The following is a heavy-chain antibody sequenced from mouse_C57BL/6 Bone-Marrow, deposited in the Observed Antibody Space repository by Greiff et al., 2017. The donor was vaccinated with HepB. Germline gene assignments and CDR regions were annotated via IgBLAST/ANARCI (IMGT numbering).Heavy chain of an antibody. Sequence: EVMLVESGGGLVKPGGSLKLSCAASGFTFSSYAMSWVRQTPEKRLEWVATISDGGSYTYYPDNVKGRFTISRDNAKNNLYLQMSHLKSEDTAMYYCARDGDYDYDGNYAMDYWGQGTSVTVSS. CDR2: ISDGGSYT. J-gene: IGHJ4*01. D-gene: IGHD2-4*01. CDR1: GFTFSSYA. V-gene: IGHV5-4*01. CDR3: ARDGDYDYDGNYAMDY.